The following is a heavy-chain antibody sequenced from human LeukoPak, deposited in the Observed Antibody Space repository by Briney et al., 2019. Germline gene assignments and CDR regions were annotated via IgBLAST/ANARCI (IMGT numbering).Heavy chain of an antibody. CDR1: GYTFTSYG. Sequence: GASVKVSCKASGYTFTSYGISWVRQAPGQGLEWMGLISAYNGNTNYAQKLQGRVTMTTDTSTSTAYMELRSLRSDDTAVYYCARSGEVVVPADLDYWGQGTLVTVSS. J-gene: IGHJ4*02. CDR3: ARSGEVVVPADLDY. CDR2: ISAYNGNT. D-gene: IGHD2-2*01. V-gene: IGHV1-18*01.